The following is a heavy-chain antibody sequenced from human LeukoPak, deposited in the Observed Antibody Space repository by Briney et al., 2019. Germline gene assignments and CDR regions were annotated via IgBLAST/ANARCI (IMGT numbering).Heavy chain of an antibody. D-gene: IGHD3-3*02. CDR3: AREAAGHIWSGYYTGFDY. Sequence: GGSLRLSCAASGFTVSSNYMSWVRQAPGKGLEWVSVIYSGGSTYYADSVKGRFTISRDNSKNTLYLQMNSLRAEDTAVYYCAREAAGHIWSGYYTGFDYWGQGTLVTVSS. J-gene: IGHJ4*02. CDR2: IYSGGST. V-gene: IGHV3-66*01. CDR1: GFTVSSNY.